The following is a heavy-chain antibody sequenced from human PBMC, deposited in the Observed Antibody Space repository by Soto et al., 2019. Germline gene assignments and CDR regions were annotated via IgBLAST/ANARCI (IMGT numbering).Heavy chain of an antibody. CDR2: ISGSGSTI. J-gene: IGHJ4*02. D-gene: IGHD6-19*01. CDR3: TGAPYTSGWWVPPGVDD. Sequence: GGSLRLSCAASEFTFSAFYMSWLRQAPGKGLEWVSYISGSGSTIYYADSVKGRFTISRDNAKNSLYLQMNSLKTEDTAVYYCTGAPYTSGWWVPPGVDDWGQGALVTVS. V-gene: IGHV3-11*01. CDR1: EFTFSAFY.